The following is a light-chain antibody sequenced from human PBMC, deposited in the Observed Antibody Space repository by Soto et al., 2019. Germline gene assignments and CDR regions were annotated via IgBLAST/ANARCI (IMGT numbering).Light chain of an antibody. J-gene: IGKJ3*01. Sequence: DIVITQSPYSLAVSMGDTATIHCKSSQSFLYSSNSKNYLAWYQQKKGQPPKLXIYWASTRESGVPDRFSGSGDGTDFNLTISSLQAEDVAVYYCQQYYSTPFTFGPGTKVDIK. CDR1: QSFLYSSNSKNY. V-gene: IGKV4-1*01. CDR2: WAS. CDR3: QQYYSTPFT.